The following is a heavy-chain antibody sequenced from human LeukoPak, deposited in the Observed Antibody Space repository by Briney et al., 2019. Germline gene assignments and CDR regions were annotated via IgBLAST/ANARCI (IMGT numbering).Heavy chain of an antibody. Sequence: GGSLRLSCAASGFTFSSYEMNWVRQAPGKGLEWVSYISSSGSTIYYADSVKGRFTISRDNAKNSLYLQMNSLRAEGTAVYYCARDGHYYGSGSYYRLGFDYWGQGTLVTVSS. D-gene: IGHD3-10*01. V-gene: IGHV3-48*03. CDR3: ARDGHYYGSGSYYRLGFDY. J-gene: IGHJ4*02. CDR2: ISSSGSTI. CDR1: GFTFSSYE.